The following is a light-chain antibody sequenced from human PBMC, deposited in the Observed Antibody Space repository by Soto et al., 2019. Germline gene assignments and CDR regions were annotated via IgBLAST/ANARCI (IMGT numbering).Light chain of an antibody. CDR2: GAS. V-gene: IGKV3-15*01. CDR1: QSVSSSH. CDR3: QQYNNWPSGT. Sequence: EIVLTQSPGTLSLSPGERATLSCRAIQSVSSSHLAWYQHKPGQAPRLLIYGASTGATGIPARFSGSGSGTEFTLTINSLQSEDFAVYYCQQYNNWPSGTFGQGTKVDIK. J-gene: IGKJ1*01.